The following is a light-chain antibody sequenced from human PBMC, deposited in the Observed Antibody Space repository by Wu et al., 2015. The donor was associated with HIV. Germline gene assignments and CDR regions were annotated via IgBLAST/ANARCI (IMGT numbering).Light chain of an antibody. J-gene: IGKJ1*01. Sequence: EIVLTQSPGTLSLSPGERATLSCRASQYVDSTFLAWYQQKPGQAPRLLIYAASNRATDIPDRFSGSGSGTDFTLTISRLESEDFAVYYCQQYGGSSWTFGQGTTVEIK. CDR2: AAS. CDR1: QYVDSTF. V-gene: IGKV3-20*01. CDR3: QQYGGSSWT.